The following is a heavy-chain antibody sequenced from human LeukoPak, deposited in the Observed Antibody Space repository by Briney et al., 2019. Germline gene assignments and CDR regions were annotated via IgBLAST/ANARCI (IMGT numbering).Heavy chain of an antibody. J-gene: IGHJ6*02. CDR1: GFTFSSYA. D-gene: IGHD3-10*01. CDR3: AKGALWFGELSGMDV. CDR2: ISGSGGST. Sequence: GGSLRLSCAASGFTFSSYAMSWVRQAPGKGPEWVSAISGSGGSTYYADSVKGRFAISRDNSKNTLYLQMNSLRAEDTAVYYCAKGALWFGELSGMDVWGQGTTVTVSS. V-gene: IGHV3-23*01.